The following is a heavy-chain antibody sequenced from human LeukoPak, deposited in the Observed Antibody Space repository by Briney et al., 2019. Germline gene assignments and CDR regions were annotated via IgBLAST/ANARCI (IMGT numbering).Heavy chain of an antibody. CDR2: IFESGST. J-gene: IGHJ3*01. Sequence: SEALPLTCTVSGVSISGSTYFWGWIRQPPGKGLEWFGSIFESGSTYYNPSLRSRVIIAVDTSSNKFSLNLTSVTPADTAVYYCARTGFVGATDHDSFDVWGRGTMVTVSS. V-gene: IGHV4-39*01. D-gene: IGHD1-26*01. CDR3: ARTGFVGATDHDSFDV. CDR1: GVSISGSTYF.